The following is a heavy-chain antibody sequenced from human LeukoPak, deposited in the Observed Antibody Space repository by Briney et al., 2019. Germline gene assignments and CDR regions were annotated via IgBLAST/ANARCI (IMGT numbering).Heavy chain of an antibody. V-gene: IGHV3-21*01. D-gene: IGHD1-7*01. Sequence: PGGSLRLSCAASGFTFSRYNMNWVRQAAGEGLEWVSSISSSSEYTYYADSVKGRFTISRDNAKNSLFLQMNSLRAEDTAVYYCARGGGVTGTTIQYWGQGTLVTVSS. CDR1: GFTFSRYN. J-gene: IGHJ4*02. CDR3: ARGGGVTGTTIQY. CDR2: ISSSSEYT.